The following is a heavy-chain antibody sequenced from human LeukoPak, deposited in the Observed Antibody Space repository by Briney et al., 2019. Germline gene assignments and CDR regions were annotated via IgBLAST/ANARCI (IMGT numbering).Heavy chain of an antibody. J-gene: IGHJ4*02. CDR3: ARFSKDAFDY. CDR1: GFTFSSYS. CDR2: ISSSSSTI. D-gene: IGHD4-11*01. Sequence: PGGSLRLSCAASGFTFSSYSMNWVRQAPGKGLEWVSYISSSSSTIYYADSVKGRFTTSRDNAKNSLHLQMNSLRAEDTAVYYCARFSKDAFDYWGQGTLVTVSS. V-gene: IGHV3-48*01.